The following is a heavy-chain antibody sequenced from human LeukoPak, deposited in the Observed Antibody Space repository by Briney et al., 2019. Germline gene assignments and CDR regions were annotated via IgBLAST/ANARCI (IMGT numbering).Heavy chain of an antibody. CDR3: AKDLERHIVVVTASAVDY. CDR1: GFTLSSFG. D-gene: IGHD2-21*02. V-gene: IGHV3-30*18. J-gene: IGHJ4*02. CDR2: ISYDGSNK. Sequence: PGGSLRLSCAASGFTLSSFGMHWVRQAPGKGLEWVAVISYDGSNKYYADSVKGRFTISRDNSKNTLYLQMNSLRAEDTAVYYCAKDLERHIVVVTASAVDYWGQGTLVTVSS.